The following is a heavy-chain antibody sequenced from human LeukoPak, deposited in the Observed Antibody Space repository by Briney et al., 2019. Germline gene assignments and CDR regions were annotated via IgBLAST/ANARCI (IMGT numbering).Heavy chain of an antibody. CDR1: GYKFTDFW. D-gene: IGHD1-1*01. Sequence: GESLKISCKASGYKFTDFWIAWVRQKPGKGLELMGVIYPDDSDTRYSPSFQGQVSISADETINTAYLQWNSLAASDSAMYYCARRIWNDVHWFDPWGPGTQVTVSS. CDR2: IYPDDSDT. V-gene: IGHV5-51*01. CDR3: ARRIWNDVHWFDP. J-gene: IGHJ5*02.